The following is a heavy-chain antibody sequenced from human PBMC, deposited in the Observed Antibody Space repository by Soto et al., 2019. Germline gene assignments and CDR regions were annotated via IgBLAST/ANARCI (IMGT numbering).Heavy chain of an antibody. Sequence: PGGSLRLSCAASGINFNDYWMSWVRQAPGKGLEWVANIKEDGSSKYYVDSVKGRFTISRDNAKNSLYLQMNSLRAEDTALYYCAKDLYSNYGDAFDIWGQGTMVTVSS. D-gene: IGHD4-4*01. CDR3: AKDLYSNYGDAFDI. J-gene: IGHJ3*02. CDR1: GINFNDYW. V-gene: IGHV3-7*03. CDR2: IKEDGSSK.